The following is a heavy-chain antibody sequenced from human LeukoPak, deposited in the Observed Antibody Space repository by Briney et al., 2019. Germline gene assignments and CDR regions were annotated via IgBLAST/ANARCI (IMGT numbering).Heavy chain of an antibody. Sequence: PSETLSLTCAVYGGSFSGYYWSWIRQPPGKGLEWIGEINHSGSTNYNPSLKSRVTISVDTSKNQFSLKLSSVTAADTAVHYCARGVAATSYYFDYWGQGTLVTVSS. CDR2: INHSGST. V-gene: IGHV4-34*01. CDR3: ARGVAATSYYFDY. CDR1: GGSFSGYY. J-gene: IGHJ4*02. D-gene: IGHD2-15*01.